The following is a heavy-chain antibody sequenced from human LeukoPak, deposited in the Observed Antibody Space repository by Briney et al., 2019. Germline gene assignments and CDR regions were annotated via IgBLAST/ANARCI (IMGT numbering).Heavy chain of an antibody. J-gene: IGHJ4*02. Sequence: GGSLRLSCAASGFTFNNYAMTWVRQAPRKGLEWVSYISGRGGTTDYADSVKGRFTISRDNSQNTLYLQMNSLAAEDTAVYYCAKEENDYYDSSGYYPIDYWGQGTLVTVSS. CDR2: ISGRGGTT. V-gene: IGHV3-23*01. CDR3: AKEENDYYDSSGYYPIDY. D-gene: IGHD3-22*01. CDR1: GFTFNNYA.